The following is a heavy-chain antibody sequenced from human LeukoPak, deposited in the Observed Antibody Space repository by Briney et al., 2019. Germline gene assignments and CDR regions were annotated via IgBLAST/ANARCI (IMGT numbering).Heavy chain of an antibody. Sequence: SETLSLTCTVSGGSISSGSYYWSWIRQPAGKGLEWIGRVYAGGGTNYNPSLKSRVTISGDTSKNQCSLKLSAVTAADTAVYYCARHPHPRDYFGSWSLIRRTRGTFYFDYWGQGTLVTVSS. CDR2: VYAGGGT. CDR3: ARHPHPRDYFGSWSLIRRTRGTFYFDY. CDR1: GGSISSGSYY. V-gene: IGHV4-61*02. D-gene: IGHD3-10*01. J-gene: IGHJ4*02.